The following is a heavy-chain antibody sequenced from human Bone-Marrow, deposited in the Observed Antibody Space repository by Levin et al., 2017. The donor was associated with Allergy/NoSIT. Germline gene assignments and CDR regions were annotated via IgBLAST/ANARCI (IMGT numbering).Heavy chain of an antibody. CDR1: GFTFDDYA. J-gene: IGHJ6*02. Sequence: GGSLRLSCAASGFTFDDYAMHWVRQAPGRGLEWVSGISWSGYNVDYADSVKGRFTISRDNAKNSLFLQMNSLRPDDTALYYCAKPLEKAYYYCYGMDVWGQGTTVTVSS. D-gene: IGHD1-1*01. V-gene: IGHV3-9*01. CDR3: AKPLEKAYYYCYGMDV. CDR2: ISWSGYNV.